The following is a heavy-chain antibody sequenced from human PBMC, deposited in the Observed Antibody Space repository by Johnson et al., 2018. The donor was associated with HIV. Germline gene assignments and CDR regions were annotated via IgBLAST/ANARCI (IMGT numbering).Heavy chain of an antibody. CDR2: ISYDGSNK. Sequence: QVQLVESGGRVVQPGRSLRLSCAVFGFTFSNYAMHWVRQAPGKGLEWVAVISYDGSNKYYADSVKGRFTISRDNSKNTLYLQMNSLRAEDTAVYYCARCQRGYSFSDAFDIWGQGTMVTVSS. J-gene: IGHJ3*02. CDR1: GFTFSNYA. CDR3: ARCQRGYSFSDAFDI. V-gene: IGHV3-30-3*01. D-gene: IGHD5-18*01.